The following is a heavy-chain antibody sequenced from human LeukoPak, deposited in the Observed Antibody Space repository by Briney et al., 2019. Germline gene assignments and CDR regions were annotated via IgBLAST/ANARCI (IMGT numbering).Heavy chain of an antibody. CDR2: IHYSGTP. CDR1: GGSISTNY. Sequence: SETLSLTCTVSGGSISTNYWSWIRQLPGKGLEWIGYIHYSGTPDYSPSLKSRVTISIDPSKNHFSLKLRSVTAADTAVYYCASGMVARFDYWGQGTLVTVSS. D-gene: IGHD5-12*01. CDR3: ASGMVARFDY. J-gene: IGHJ4*02. V-gene: IGHV4-59*08.